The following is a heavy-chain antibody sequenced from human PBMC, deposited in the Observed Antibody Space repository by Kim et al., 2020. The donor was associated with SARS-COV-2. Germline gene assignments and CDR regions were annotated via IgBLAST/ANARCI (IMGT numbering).Heavy chain of an antibody. Sequence: SETLSLTCTVSGGPISSYYWSWIRQPPGKGLEWIGYIYYSGSTNYNPSLTSRVTISVDTSKNPSSLTLISVTAADTAVYYCARVLSIAVAGYYYYYGMDV. CDR3: ARVLSIAVAGYYYYYGMDV. D-gene: IGHD6-19*01. CDR1: GGPISSYY. CDR2: IYYSGST. J-gene: IGHJ6*01. V-gene: IGHV4-59*01.